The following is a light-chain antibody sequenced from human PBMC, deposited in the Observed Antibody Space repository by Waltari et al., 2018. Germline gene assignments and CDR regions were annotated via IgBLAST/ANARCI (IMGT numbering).Light chain of an antibody. CDR3: QQGDNFPSS. Sequence: DIQMSQSQSSLSASVGDTVTITCRASQDISDYLNWYQQKTGRAPKLLIYSASSLETGVPSRFRGSGSGTDFSLTISSLQPEDFVTYYCQQGDNFPSSFGQGTKFEIK. J-gene: IGKJ2*03. V-gene: IGKV1-33*01. CDR2: SAS. CDR1: QDISDY.